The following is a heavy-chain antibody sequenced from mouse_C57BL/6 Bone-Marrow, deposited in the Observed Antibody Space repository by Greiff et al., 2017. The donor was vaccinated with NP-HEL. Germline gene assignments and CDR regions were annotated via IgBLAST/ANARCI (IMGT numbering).Heavy chain of an antibody. D-gene: IGHD1-1*01. CDR1: GYTFTSYN. J-gene: IGHJ1*03. CDR2: IYPGNGDT. Sequence: LQQSGAELVRPGASVKMSCKASGYTFTSYNMHWVKQTPRQGLEWIGAIYPGNGDTSYNQKFKGKATLTVDKSSSTAYMQLSSLTSEDSAVYFWARGGYYGTYWYFDVWGTGTTVTVSS. V-gene: IGHV1-12*01. CDR3: ARGGYYGTYWYFDV.